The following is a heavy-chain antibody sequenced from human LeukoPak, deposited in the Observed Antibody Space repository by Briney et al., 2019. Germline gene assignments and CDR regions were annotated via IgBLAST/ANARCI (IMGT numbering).Heavy chain of an antibody. D-gene: IGHD5-18*01. CDR1: GFTFSSYS. V-gene: IGHV3-21*04. CDR3: AKVRARYSYGLGLVDY. Sequence: PGGSLRLSCAASGFTFSSYSMNWVRQAPGKGLEWVSSISSSSSYIYYADSVKGRFTISRDNSKNTLYLQMNSLRAEDTAVYYCAKVRARYSYGLGLVDYWGQGTLVTVSS. CDR2: ISSSSSYI. J-gene: IGHJ4*02.